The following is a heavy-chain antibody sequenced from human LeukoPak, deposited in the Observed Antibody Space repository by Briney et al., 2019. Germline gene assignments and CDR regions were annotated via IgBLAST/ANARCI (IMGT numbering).Heavy chain of an antibody. J-gene: IGHJ4*02. V-gene: IGHV4-34*01. CDR2: INHSGST. D-gene: IGHD4-17*01. CDR1: GGSFSGYY. CDR3: ARHAKLYGDYVSDY. Sequence: SETLSLTCAVYGGSFSGYYWSWIRQPPGKGLEWIGEINHSGSTYYNPSLKSRVTISVDTSKNQFSLKLSSVTAADTAVYYCARHAKLYGDYVSDYWGQGTLVTVSS.